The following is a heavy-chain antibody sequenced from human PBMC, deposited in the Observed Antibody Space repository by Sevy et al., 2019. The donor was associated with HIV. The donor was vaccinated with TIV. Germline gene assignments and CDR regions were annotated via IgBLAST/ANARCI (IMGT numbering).Heavy chain of an antibody. J-gene: IGHJ4*02. V-gene: IGHV4-39*01. CDR3: ARLGGEQLVRGKYYFDY. Sequence: SETLSLTCTVSGGSISSSSYYWGWIRQPPGKGLEWIGSIYYIGSTYYNPSLKSRVTISVDTSKNQFSLKLSSVTAADTAVYYCARLGGEQLVRGKYYFDYWGQGTLVTVSS. CDR1: GGSISSSSYY. CDR2: IYYIGST. D-gene: IGHD6-6*01.